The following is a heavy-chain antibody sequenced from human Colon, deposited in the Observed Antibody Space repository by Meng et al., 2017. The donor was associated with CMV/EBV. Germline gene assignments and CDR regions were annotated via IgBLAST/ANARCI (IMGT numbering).Heavy chain of an antibody. V-gene: IGHV3-21*01. D-gene: IGHD3-16*01. J-gene: IGHJ4*02. Sequence: GGSLRLSCAASGLTLSDYAMNWVRQAPGKGLEWVSSTSFGAIYTDYADSVKGRFTISRDNGKNSLYLQMNSLTVEDSAVYYCARDLSPYTTLHKGGQLVDFWGQGTLVTVSS. CDR1: GLTLSDYA. CDR3: ARDLSPYTTLHKGGQLVDF. CDR2: TSFGAIYT.